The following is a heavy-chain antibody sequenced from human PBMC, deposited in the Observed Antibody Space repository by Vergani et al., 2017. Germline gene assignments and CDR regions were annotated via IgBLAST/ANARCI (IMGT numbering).Heavy chain of an antibody. Sequence: EVQLVESGGGLVQPGGSLRLSCAASGFTFSSYDRHWVRPATGKGLEWVSAIGTAGDTYYPGSVKGRFTISRETAKNSLYLPMNSLRAGDTAVYYCARDGHDAFDIWGQGTMVTVSS. CDR3: ARDGHDAFDI. CDR1: GFTFSSYD. CDR2: IGTAGDT. J-gene: IGHJ3*02. V-gene: IGHV3-13*01.